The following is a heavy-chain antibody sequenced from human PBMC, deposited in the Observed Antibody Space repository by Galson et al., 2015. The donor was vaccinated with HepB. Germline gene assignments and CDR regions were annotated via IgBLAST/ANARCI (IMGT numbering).Heavy chain of an antibody. J-gene: IGHJ4*02. V-gene: IGHV3-30-3*01. CDR2: ISNDGSNK. Sequence: SLRLSCAASGFTFSSYAMDWVRQAPGKGLEWVAVISNDGSNKYYADSVKGRFTISRDNSKNTLYLQMNSLRAEDTAVYYCARAGGYDSSGYSLMSFDYWGQGTLVTVSS. D-gene: IGHD3-22*01. CDR3: ARAGGYDSSGYSLMSFDY. CDR1: GFTFSSYA.